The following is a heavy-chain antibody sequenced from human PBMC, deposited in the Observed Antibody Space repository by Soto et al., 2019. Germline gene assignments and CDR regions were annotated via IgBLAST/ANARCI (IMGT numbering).Heavy chain of an antibody. D-gene: IGHD2-2*01. V-gene: IGHV1-24*01. CDR2: FDPEDGET. CDR1: GYTLTELS. CDR3: AVLLGYCSSTSCRNWFDP. J-gene: IGHJ5*02. Sequence: ASVKVSCKVSGYTLTELSMHWLRQAPGKGLEWMGGFDPEDGETIYAQKFQGRVTMTEGTSTDTAYMELSSLRSEDTAVYYCAVLLGYCSSTSCRNWFDPWGQGTLVTVSS.